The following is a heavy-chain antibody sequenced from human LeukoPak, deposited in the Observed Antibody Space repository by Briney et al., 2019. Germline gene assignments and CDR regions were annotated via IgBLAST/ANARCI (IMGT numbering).Heavy chain of an antibody. D-gene: IGHD2-2*01. CDR3: AKDEDGVERQYRHFDY. CDR1: GFTFSIYA. J-gene: IGHJ4*02. V-gene: IGHV3-23*01. CDR2: ISGSGDST. Sequence: GGPLRLSCAASGFTFSIYAMSWVRQAPGKGLEWVSAISGSGDSTFYADSVKGRFAISRDNSKNTLDLQMNSLRVEDTAIYYCAKDEDGVERQYRHFDYWGQGTLVTVSS.